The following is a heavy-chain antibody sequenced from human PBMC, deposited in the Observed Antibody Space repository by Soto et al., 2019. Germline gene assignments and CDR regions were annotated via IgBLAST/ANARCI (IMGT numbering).Heavy chain of an antibody. J-gene: IGHJ4*02. Sequence: ASVKVSCKASGYTFTSYGISWVRQAPGQGLEWMGWISAYNGNTNYAQKLQGRVTMTTDTSTSTAYMELRSLRSDDTAVYYCGIGIASRPRSTFDYCGQGALVTV. CDR1: GYTFTSYG. CDR3: GIGIASRPRSTFDY. V-gene: IGHV1-18*01. D-gene: IGHD6-6*01. CDR2: ISAYNGNT.